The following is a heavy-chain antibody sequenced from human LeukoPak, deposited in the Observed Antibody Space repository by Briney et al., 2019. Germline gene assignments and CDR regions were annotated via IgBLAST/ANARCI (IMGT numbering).Heavy chain of an antibody. J-gene: IGHJ6*02. V-gene: IGHV3-48*03. CDR2: ISSSGSTI. CDR3: AGRVKYNYGMDV. D-gene: IGHD2-15*01. CDR1: GFTFSSYE. Sequence: GGSLRLSCAASGFTFSSYEMNWVRQAPGKGLEWVSYISSSGSTIYYADSVKGRFTISRDNAKNSLYLQMNSLRAEDTAVYYCAGRVKYNYGMDVWGQGTTVTVSS.